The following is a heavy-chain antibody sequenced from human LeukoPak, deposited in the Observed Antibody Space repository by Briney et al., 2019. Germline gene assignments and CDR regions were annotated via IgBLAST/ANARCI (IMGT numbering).Heavy chain of an antibody. Sequence: KSSETLSLTCTVSGGPITTYYLSWIRQSAGMGLEWIGRISGSGVITYNPSLKRRVILSLDTSNNHFSLKLISVTAADTAVYYCARDSGTTGEVKFDPWGQGMLVTVSS. J-gene: IGHJ5*02. CDR3: ARDSGTTGEVKFDP. D-gene: IGHD3-10*01. CDR2: ISGSGVI. CDR1: GGPITTYY. V-gene: IGHV4-4*07.